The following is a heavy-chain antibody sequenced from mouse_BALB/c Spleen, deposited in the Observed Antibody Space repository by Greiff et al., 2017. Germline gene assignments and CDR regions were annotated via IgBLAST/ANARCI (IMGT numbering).Heavy chain of an antibody. CDR2: IYPGDGDT. J-gene: IGHJ3*01. CDR3: ANWEIGFAY. CDR1: GYTFTSYW. Sequence: VQLQQSGAELARPGASVKLSCKASGYTFTSYWMQWVKQRPGQGLEWIGAIYPGDGDTRYTQKFKGKATLTADKSYSTAYMQLSSLASEDSAVYYCANWEIGFAYWGQGTLVTVSA. D-gene: IGHD4-1*01. V-gene: IGHV1-87*01.